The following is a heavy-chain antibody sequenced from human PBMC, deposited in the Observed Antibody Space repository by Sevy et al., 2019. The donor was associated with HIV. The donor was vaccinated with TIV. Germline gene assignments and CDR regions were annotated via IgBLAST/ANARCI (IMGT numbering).Heavy chain of an antibody. J-gene: IGHJ4*02. CDR3: ARDLPPSATTVSHFDY. CDR2: ITNSGSSV. CDR1: GFIFSSYE. V-gene: IGHV3-48*03. D-gene: IGHD4-17*01. Sequence: GGSLRLSCVASGFIFSSYEMNWVRQAPGKGLEWVSDITNSGSSVYYSDSVRGRFTISRDNAKNSLFLQMNSLRAEDTALYYCARDLPPSATTVSHFDYWGRRTLVTVSS.